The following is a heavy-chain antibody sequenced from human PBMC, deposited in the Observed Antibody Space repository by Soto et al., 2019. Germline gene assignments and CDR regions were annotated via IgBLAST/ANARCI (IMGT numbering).Heavy chain of an antibody. CDR1: GCTFSSYA. CDR3: ARSLVATIWGFDY. V-gene: IGHV1-69*13. CDR2: IIPIFGTA. Sequence: SVKVSCKASGCTFSSYAISCVRQAPGQGLEWMGGIIPIFGTANYAQKFQGRVTITADESTSTAYMELSSLRSEDTAVYYCARSLVATIWGFDYWGQGTQVTVSS. D-gene: IGHD5-12*01. J-gene: IGHJ4*02.